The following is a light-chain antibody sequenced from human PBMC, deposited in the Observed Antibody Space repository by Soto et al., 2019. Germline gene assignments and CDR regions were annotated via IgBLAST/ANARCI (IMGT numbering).Light chain of an antibody. V-gene: IGKV3-20*01. Sequence: EIVLTQSPGTLSLSPGERATLSCRASQSVSANNLAWYQKKPGQAPRLLIYGASSRATGIPDRFSGSGSGTDFTVTISRLEPEDFAVYYCQQYGSSAWTFGQGTKVEIK. CDR1: QSVSANN. CDR3: QQYGSSAWT. J-gene: IGKJ1*01. CDR2: GAS.